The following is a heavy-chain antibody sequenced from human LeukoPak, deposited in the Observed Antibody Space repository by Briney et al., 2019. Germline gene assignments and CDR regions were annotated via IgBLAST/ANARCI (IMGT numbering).Heavy chain of an antibody. J-gene: IGHJ5*02. CDR1: GYSFTTYW. V-gene: IGHV5-10-1*01. CDR2: IDPSDSYT. D-gene: IGHD2-15*01. Sequence: GESLKISCKGSGYSFTTYWISWVRQMPGKGLEWMGKIDPSDSYTNYSPSFQGHVTISADKSISTAYLQWNSLKASDTAMYCCARGYCSGGSCNWFDPWGQGTLVTVSS. CDR3: ARGYCSGGSCNWFDP.